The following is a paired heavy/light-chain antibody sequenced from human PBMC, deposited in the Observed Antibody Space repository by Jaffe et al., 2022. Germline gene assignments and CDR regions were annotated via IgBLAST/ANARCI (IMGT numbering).Light chain of an antibody. V-gene: IGKV1-39*01. J-gene: IGKJ1*01. CDR2: AAS. CDR3: QQSYSSLLWT. Sequence: DIQMTQSPSSLSASVGARVTITCRASQTISSYLNWYQQKPGKAPKLLIYAASSLQSGVPSRFSGSGSGTNFTLIISSLQPEDCATYYCQQSYSSLLWTFGQGTKVEIK. CDR1: QTISSY.
Heavy chain of an antibody. CDR3: ARRGSGKIRGFDY. J-gene: IGHJ4*01. CDR2: IYKSGTT. Sequence: QVQLQESGPGLVKPSETLSLTCGVSGYFLSSGYYWGWIRQPPGKGLEWIGNIYKSGTTTYNPSLKSRVIISVDTSKNQFSLRVNSVTAADTAVYYCARRGSGKIRGFDYWGQGTLVTVSP. CDR1: GYFLSSGYY. V-gene: IGHV4-38-2*01. D-gene: IGHD3-10*01.